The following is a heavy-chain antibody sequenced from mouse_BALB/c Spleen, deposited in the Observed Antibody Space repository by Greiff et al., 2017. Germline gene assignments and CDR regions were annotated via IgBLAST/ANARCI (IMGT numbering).Heavy chain of an antibody. D-gene: IGHD2-4*01. CDR1: GFNIKDYY. Sequence: VHVKQSGAELVRPGALVKLSCKASGFNIKDYYMHWVKQRPEQGLEWIGWIDPENGNTIYDPKFQGKASITADTSSNTAYLQLSSLTSEDTAVYYCARTMITSMDYGGQGTSVTVSS. CDR2: IDPENGNT. CDR3: ARTMITSMDY. V-gene: IGHV14-1*02. J-gene: IGHJ4*01.